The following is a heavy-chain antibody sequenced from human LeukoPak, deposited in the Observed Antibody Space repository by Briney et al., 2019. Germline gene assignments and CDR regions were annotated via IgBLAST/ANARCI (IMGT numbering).Heavy chain of an antibody. J-gene: IGHJ4*02. CDR2: ISYDGSNK. CDR1: GFTFSSYA. V-gene: IGHV3-30*04. D-gene: IGHD3-10*01. CDR3: AREETRGYFDY. Sequence: PGGSLILSCAASGFTFSSYAMHWVRQAPGKGLEWVAVISYDGSNKYYADSVKGRFTISRDNSKNTLYLQMNSLRAEDTAVYYCAREETRGYFDYWGQGTLVTVSS.